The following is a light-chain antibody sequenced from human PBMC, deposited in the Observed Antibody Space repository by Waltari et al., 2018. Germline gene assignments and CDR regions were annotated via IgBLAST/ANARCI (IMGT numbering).Light chain of an antibody. J-gene: IGLJ1*01. CDR3: SSYAGSNNHV. V-gene: IGLV2-8*01. CDR1: SSDVGGYNY. CDR2: EVS. Sequence: QSALTQPPSASGSPGQSVTISCTGTSSDVGGYNYVSWYQQHPGKAPKLMIYEVSKRPSGVPDRFSGSKSGNTASLTVSGLQAEDEADYYCSSYAGSNNHVVGTGTKVTVL.